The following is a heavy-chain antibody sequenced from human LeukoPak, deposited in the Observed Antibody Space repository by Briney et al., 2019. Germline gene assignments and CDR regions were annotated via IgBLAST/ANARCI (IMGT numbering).Heavy chain of an antibody. CDR3: ARDCSSTSCYPGASDI. V-gene: IGHV1-18*01. CDR1: GYTFTSYG. J-gene: IGHJ3*02. CDR2: ISAYNGNT. Sequence: ASVKVSCKASGYTFTSYGISWVRQAPGQGLEWMGWISAYNGNTNYAQKLQGRVTMTTDTSTSTAYMELRSLRSDDTAVYYCARDCSSTSCYPGASDIWGQGTMVTVSS. D-gene: IGHD2-2*01.